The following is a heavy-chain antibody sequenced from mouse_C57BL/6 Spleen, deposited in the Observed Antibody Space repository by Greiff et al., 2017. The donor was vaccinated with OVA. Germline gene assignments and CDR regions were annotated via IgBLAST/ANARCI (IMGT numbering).Heavy chain of an antibody. V-gene: IGHV1-82*01. Sequence: QVQLQQSGPELVKPGASVKISCKASGYAFSSYWMNWVKQRPGTGLEWIGRIYPGDGDTNYTGKFKGKATLTADKSSSTAYMRLSSLTSEDSAVSFCARSGVTVVALDYWGQGTTLTVSS. CDR1: GYAFSSYW. J-gene: IGHJ2*01. CDR3: ARSGVTVVALDY. CDR2: IYPGDGDT. D-gene: IGHD1-1*01.